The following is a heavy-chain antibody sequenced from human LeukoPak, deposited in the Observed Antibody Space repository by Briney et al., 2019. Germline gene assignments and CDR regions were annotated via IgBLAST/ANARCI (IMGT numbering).Heavy chain of an antibody. CDR3: ARNGAYCIDY. CDR2: INHSGST. J-gene: IGHJ4*02. V-gene: IGHV4-34*01. CDR1: GGSFSGYY. Sequence: SETLSLTCAVYGGSFSGYYWSWIRQPPGKGLEWIGEINHSGSTNYNPSLKSRVTISVDTSKNQFSLKLSSVTAADTAVYYCARNGAYCIDYWGQGTLVTVSS. D-gene: IGHD4/OR15-4a*01.